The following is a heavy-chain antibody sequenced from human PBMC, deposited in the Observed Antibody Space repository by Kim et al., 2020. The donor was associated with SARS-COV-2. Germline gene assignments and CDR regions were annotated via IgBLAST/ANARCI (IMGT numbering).Heavy chain of an antibody. CDR2: ISSSGSIK. J-gene: IGHJ4*02. D-gene: IGHD3-16*01. CDR3: ARWVLGSDGYFDY. Sequence: GGSLRLSCAASGFTFGDYYMTWIRQAPGKGLEWVSYISSSGSIKDYADSVKGRFTISRDNARNSLYLQMNSLRAEDTAVYYCARWVLGSDGYFDYWGQGTLVTVSS. CDR1: GFTFGDYY. V-gene: IGHV3-11*01.